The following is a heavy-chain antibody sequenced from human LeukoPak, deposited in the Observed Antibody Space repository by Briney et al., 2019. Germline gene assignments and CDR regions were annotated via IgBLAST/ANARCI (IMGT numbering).Heavy chain of an antibody. CDR3: ARVRGSSGSYEYYHYMDV. D-gene: IGHD1-26*01. V-gene: IGHV4-4*07. Sequence: SETLSLTCTVSGVSISYFYWSWIRQPAGKGLEWIGRIYTSGSTNYNPSLKSRVTMSVDTSKKQFSLKLSSVTAADTAVYYCARVRGSSGSYEYYHYMDVWGKGTTVTISS. J-gene: IGHJ6*03. CDR1: GVSISYFY. CDR2: IYTSGST.